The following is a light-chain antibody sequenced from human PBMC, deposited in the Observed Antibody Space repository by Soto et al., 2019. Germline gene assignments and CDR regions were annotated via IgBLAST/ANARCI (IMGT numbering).Light chain of an antibody. CDR1: RSDIGSYNY. CDR3: ISYTGSSTSYV. V-gene: IGLV2-14*01. CDR2: GVS. Sequence: QSALTQPASVSGSPGQSITISCSGTRSDIGSYNYVAWYQQFPGKTPKILIYGVSNWPSGVSSRFSGSKSGNTASLTISGLQAEDEADYYCISYTGSSTSYVFGSGTKV. J-gene: IGLJ1*01.